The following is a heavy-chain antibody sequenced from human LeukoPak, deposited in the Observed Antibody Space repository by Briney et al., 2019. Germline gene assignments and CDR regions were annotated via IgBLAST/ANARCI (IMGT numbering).Heavy chain of an antibody. CDR2: IIPIFGTA. Sequence: SAKVSCKASGGTFSSYAISWVRQAPGQGLEWMGGIIPIFGTANYAQKFQGRVTITADESTSTAYMELSSLRSEDTAVYYCARYGGNPLSFDYWGQGTLVTVSS. J-gene: IGHJ4*02. CDR1: GGTFSSYA. V-gene: IGHV1-69*13. CDR3: ARYGGNPLSFDY. D-gene: IGHD4-23*01.